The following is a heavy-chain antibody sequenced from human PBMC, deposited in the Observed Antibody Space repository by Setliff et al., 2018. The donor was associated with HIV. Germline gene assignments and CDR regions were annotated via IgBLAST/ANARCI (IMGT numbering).Heavy chain of an antibody. CDR2: MYHTGST. Sequence: TLSLTCAVSGYSISSGCYWGWIRQPPGKGLEWIGSMYHTGSTYYSPSLNSRFTILVDTSKNQFSLKLRSVTAADTAVYYCARQPLYNDYDWRSYYFDYWGQGSLVTVSS. CDR1: GYSISSGCY. V-gene: IGHV4-38-2*01. D-gene: IGHD5-12*01. J-gene: IGHJ4*02. CDR3: ARQPLYNDYDWRSYYFDY.